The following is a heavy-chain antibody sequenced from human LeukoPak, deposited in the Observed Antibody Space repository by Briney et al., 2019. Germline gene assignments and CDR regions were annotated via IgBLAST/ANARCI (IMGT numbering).Heavy chain of an antibody. CDR2: IYYSGNT. D-gene: IGHD3-22*01. V-gene: IGHV4-39*01. Sequence: SETLSLTCTVSGDSISTSNSYWGWIRQPPGKGLEWIGSIYYSGNTYYNASLKSRVTISVDTSKNQFSLKLTSVTAADTAVYYCARRSDSGGYFEGDYWGQGTLVTVSS. CDR1: GDSISTSNSY. CDR3: ARRSDSGGYFEGDY. J-gene: IGHJ4*02.